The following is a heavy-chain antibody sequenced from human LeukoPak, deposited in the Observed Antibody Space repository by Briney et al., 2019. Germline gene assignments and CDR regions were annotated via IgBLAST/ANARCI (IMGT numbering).Heavy chain of an antibody. V-gene: IGHV3-48*01. CDR1: GLAFSSSA. CDR2: SSASSSDV. Sequence: GGSLRLSCAASGLAFSSSAMNWVRQTPGKGLEWLSYSSASSSDVYYADSVKGRFTISRDNAKSSLYLQMNSLTAEDTAIYFCARGRHHAFDIWGQGTRVTVSS. J-gene: IGHJ3*02. CDR3: ARGRHHAFDI.